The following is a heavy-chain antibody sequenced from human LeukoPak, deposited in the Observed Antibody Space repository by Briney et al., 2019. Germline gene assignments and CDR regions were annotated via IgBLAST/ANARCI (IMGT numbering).Heavy chain of an antibody. D-gene: IGHD1-14*01. Sequence: KSGGSQRLSCAASGFTFSSCGFNWVRQAPGKGLEWVSSIGPTGTDRYYADSVRGRFTISRDNAKNSMYLQMDSLRDEDTAVYCCATETIGRHYDYWGQGTLLTVSS. J-gene: IGHJ4*02. V-gene: IGHV3-21*01. CDR1: GFTFSSCG. CDR2: IGPTGTDR. CDR3: ATETIGRHYDY.